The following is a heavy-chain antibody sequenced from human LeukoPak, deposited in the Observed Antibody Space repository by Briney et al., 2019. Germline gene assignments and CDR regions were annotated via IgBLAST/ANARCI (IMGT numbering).Heavy chain of an antibody. Sequence: PGGSLTLSCAASGIAVIGNYMSWVRQPPGKGLEWVSSISINTDTFYADSMRGRFTISRDSSKNTLFLQMNSLRDEDSAVYYCAIAQSWDELFDSWGQGTLVTVSS. V-gene: IGHV3-53*01. J-gene: IGHJ4*02. CDR2: ISINTDT. D-gene: IGHD1-26*01. CDR1: GIAVIGNY. CDR3: AIAQSWDELFDS.